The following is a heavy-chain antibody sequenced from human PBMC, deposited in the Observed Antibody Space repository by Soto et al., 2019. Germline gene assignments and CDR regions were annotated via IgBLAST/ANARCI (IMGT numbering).Heavy chain of an antibody. CDR1: GGSISPCY. V-gene: IGHV4-59*12. CDR3: ARERVSGIYRFDS. D-gene: IGHD3-16*02. CDR2: IYYSGST. Sequence: PSETLSLTCTVSGGSISPCYCRWIRQTPGKGLEWIAYIYYSGSTNYNPSLKSRVTMSVDTSKNRFSLRVNSVTAADTAVYYCARERVSGIYRFDSWGQGTLVTVSS. J-gene: IGHJ4*02.